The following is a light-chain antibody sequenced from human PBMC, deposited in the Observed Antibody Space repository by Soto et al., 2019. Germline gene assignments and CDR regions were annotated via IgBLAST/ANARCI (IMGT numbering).Light chain of an antibody. J-gene: IGKJ2*01. CDR2: DAS. CDR1: QTISVW. V-gene: IGKV1-5*01. CDR3: QQYDSSSPT. Sequence: DIQMTQSPSTLSASVGDGVTITCRASQTISVWLAWYQQRPGKAPKFLIYDASSLETGVPSRFSGSGSGTEFTHTIRSLQPDDFATYYCQQYDSSSPTFGQGTKLEIK.